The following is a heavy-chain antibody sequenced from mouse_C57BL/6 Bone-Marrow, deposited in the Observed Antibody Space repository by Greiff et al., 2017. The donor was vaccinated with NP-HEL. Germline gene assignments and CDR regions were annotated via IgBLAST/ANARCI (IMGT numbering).Heavy chain of an antibody. D-gene: IGHD2-3*01. CDR2: IDPETGGT. Sequence: QVQLQQSGAELVRPGASVTLSCKASGYTFTDYEMHWVKQTPVHGLEWIGAIDPETGGTAYNQKFKGKAILTADKSSSTAYMELRSLTSEDSAVYNCTRAGDGYYWGYAMDYWGQGTSVTVSA. CDR1: GYTFTDYE. V-gene: IGHV1-15*01. J-gene: IGHJ4*01. CDR3: TRAGDGYYWGYAMDY.